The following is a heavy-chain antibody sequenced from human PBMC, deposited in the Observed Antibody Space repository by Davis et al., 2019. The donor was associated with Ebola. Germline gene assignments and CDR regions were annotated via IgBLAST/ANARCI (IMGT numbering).Heavy chain of an antibody. CDR2: ISYDGSNK. Sequence: GGFLRLSCAASGFTFSSYAMHWVRQAPGKGLEWVAVISYDGSNKYYADSVKGRFTISRDNSKNTLYLQMNSLRAEDTAVYYCAREEVWLQLGTYYYYGMDVWGQGTTVTVSS. D-gene: IGHD5-24*01. CDR3: AREEVWLQLGTYYYYGMDV. J-gene: IGHJ6*02. V-gene: IGHV3-30*04. CDR1: GFTFSSYA.